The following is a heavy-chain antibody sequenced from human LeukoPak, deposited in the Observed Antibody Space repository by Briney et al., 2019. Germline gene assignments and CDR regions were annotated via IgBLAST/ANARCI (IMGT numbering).Heavy chain of an antibody. D-gene: IGHD5-18*01. CDR3: ARHRTRGYSYGNYYYYYMDV. Sequence: LETLSLTCAVYGGSFSGYYWSWIRQPPGKGLEWIGEINHSGSTNYNPSLKSRVTISVDTSKNQFSLKLSSVTAADTAVYYCARHRTRGYSYGNYYYYYMDVWGKGTTVTISS. CDR2: INHSGST. V-gene: IGHV4-34*01. J-gene: IGHJ6*03. CDR1: GGSFSGYY.